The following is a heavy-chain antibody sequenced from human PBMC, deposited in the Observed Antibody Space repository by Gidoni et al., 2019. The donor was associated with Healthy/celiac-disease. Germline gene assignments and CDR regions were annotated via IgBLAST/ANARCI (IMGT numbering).Heavy chain of an antibody. Sequence: QVQLQESGPGLVKPSGTLSLTCAVSGGSISSSNWWSWVRQPPGKGLEWIGEIYHSGSTNYNPSLKSRVTISVDKSKNQFSLKLSSVTAADTAVYYCARVTVAATLRDAGLQGAAFDIWGQGTMVTVSS. CDR2: IYHSGST. V-gene: IGHV4-4*02. J-gene: IGHJ3*02. D-gene: IGHD2-15*01. CDR1: GGSISSSNW. CDR3: ARVTVAATLRDAGLQGAAFDI.